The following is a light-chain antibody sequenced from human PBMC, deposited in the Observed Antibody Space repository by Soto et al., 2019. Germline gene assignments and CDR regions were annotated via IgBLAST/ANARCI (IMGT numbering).Light chain of an antibody. CDR1: QSVNSN. V-gene: IGKV3-15*01. CDR2: GAS. CDR3: QQYNNRPPDT. Sequence: EIVMTQSPATLSVSPGERATLSYSASQSVNSNLAWYQQKPGQAPRLLIYGASTRVAGIPARFSGSGSGTEFSLTISSLQSEDFAVYYCQQYNNRPPDTFGQGTKLVMK. J-gene: IGKJ2*01.